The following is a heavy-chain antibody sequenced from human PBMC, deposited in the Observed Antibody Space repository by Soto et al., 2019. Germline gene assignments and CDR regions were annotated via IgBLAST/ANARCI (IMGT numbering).Heavy chain of an antibody. CDR3: ASQSGTGTSDY. Sequence: PWGSLRLSCVASGFKFSSYWMGWVRQAPGRGLEWVANIKQDGSEKYYVDSVKGRFAISRDNAKNPLDLQMNSLRAGDTGVYYCASQSGTGTSDYWGQGTLVTVSS. D-gene: IGHD2-8*02. V-gene: IGHV3-7*03. CDR2: IKQDGSEK. J-gene: IGHJ4*02. CDR1: GFKFSSYW.